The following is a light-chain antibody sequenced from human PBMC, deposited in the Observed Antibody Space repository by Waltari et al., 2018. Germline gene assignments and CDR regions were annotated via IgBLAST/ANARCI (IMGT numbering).Light chain of an antibody. CDR2: GNT. Sequence: QSVLTQPPSMSGAPGQKVTIPCTGGSSNFGAGYDVQWYQQFPGTAPNLLIFGNTNRPAGVPGRFSGSRSGTSASLAIAGLQSEDEAVYYCQSFDSSLSASVFGGGTKLTVL. CDR1: SSNFGAGYD. V-gene: IGLV1-40*01. J-gene: IGLJ3*02. CDR3: QSFDSSLSASV.